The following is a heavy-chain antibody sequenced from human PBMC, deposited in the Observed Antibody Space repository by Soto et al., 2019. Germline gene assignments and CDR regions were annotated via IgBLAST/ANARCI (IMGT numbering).Heavy chain of an antibody. CDR2: ISSSSSYI. J-gene: IGHJ6*02. CDR3: AGGTYYDFWSDYYGMDV. V-gene: IGHV3-21*01. CDR1: GSTFSSYS. D-gene: IGHD3-3*01. Sequence: GGSLRLSCAASGSTFSSYSMNWVRQAPGKGLEWVSSISSSSSYIYYADSVKGRFTISRDNAKNSLYLQMNSLRAEDTAVYYCAGGTYYDFWSDYYGMDVWGQGTTVTVSS.